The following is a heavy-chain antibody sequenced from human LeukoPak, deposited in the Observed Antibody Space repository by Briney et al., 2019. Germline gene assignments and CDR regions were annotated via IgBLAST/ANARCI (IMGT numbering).Heavy chain of an antibody. J-gene: IGHJ4*02. CDR1: GYTFTSYD. V-gene: IGHV1-8*01. CDR3: ARDLGETTVTYSFDY. D-gene: IGHD4-17*01. Sequence: ASVKVSCKASGYTFTSYDIHWVRQATGQGLEWIGRMNPNRGDTDYAQKFQGRVTMTRDTSISTAYMELSSLRSEDTAVYYCARDLGETTVTYSFDYWGQGTLVTVSS. CDR2: MNPNRGDT.